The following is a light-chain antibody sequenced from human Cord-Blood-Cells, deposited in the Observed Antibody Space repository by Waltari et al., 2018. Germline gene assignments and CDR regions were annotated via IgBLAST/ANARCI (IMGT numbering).Light chain of an antibody. CDR3: CSYAGSSTYV. V-gene: IGLV2-23*01. Sequence: QSALTQPASVSGSPGQSITIPCPGTRSDVGRYNLVSWYQQHPGKAPKLMIYEGSKRPSGVSNRFSGSKSGNTASLTISGLQAEDEADYYCCSYAGSSTYVFGTGTKVTVL. CDR1: RSDVGRYNL. CDR2: EGS. J-gene: IGLJ1*01.